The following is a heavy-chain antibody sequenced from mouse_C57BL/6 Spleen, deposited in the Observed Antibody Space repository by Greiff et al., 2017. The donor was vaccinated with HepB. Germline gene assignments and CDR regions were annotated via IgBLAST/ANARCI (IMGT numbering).Heavy chain of an antibody. CDR2: ISDGGSYT. CDR1: GFTFSSYA. D-gene: IGHD2-1*01. CDR3: VSYYGNYPAWFAY. Sequence: EVKLMESGGGLVKPGGSLKLSCSASGFTFSSYAMSWVRQTPEKRLEWVATISDGGSYTYYPDNVKGRFTISSDNAKNNLYLQMSHLKSEDTAMYYCVSYYGNYPAWFAYWGQGTLVTVSA. V-gene: IGHV5-4*03. J-gene: IGHJ3*01.